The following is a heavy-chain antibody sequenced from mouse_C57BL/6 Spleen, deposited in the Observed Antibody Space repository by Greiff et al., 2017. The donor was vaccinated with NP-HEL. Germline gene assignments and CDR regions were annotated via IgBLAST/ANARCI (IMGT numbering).Heavy chain of an antibody. D-gene: IGHD2-3*01. CDR2: IDPENGDT. J-gene: IGHJ3*01. V-gene: IGHV14-4*01. CDR3: TTPYDGYFAY. Sequence: VQLQQSGAELVRPGASVKLSCTASGFNIKDDYMHWVKQRPEQGLEWIGWIDPENGDTEYASKFQGKATITADTSSNTAYLQLSSLTSEDTAVYYCTTPYDGYFAYWGQGTLVTVSA. CDR1: GFNIKDDY.